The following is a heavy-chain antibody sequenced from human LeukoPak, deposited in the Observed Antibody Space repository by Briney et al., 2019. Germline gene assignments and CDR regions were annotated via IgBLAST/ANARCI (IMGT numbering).Heavy chain of an antibody. J-gene: IGHJ4*02. CDR1: GFTFSTYA. V-gene: IGHV3-64*01. Sequence: GGSLTLSCAASGFTFSTYAMYWVRQAPGKGLEYVSAISGSGVNTYYANSVKVRFTISRDNSKNTLYLQLGSLRAEDMAVYYCARDSSLGMDWGQGTLVTVSA. CDR3: ARDSSLGMD. D-gene: IGHD1-26*01. CDR2: ISGSGVNT.